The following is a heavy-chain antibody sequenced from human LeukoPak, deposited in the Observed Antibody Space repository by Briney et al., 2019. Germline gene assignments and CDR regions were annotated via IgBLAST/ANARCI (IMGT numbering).Heavy chain of an antibody. J-gene: IGHJ4*02. V-gene: IGHV1-2*02. CDR1: GYTFTIYY. CDR3: ARNPAYCTSTSCYNDY. CDR2: ISPNSGAT. Sequence: ASVKVSCKTSGYTFTIYYMHWVRQAPGQGLEWMGWISPNSGATTYAQRFQGRVTMTRDTSISTAYMELSRLRSDDTAVYYCARNPAYCTSTSCYNDYWGQGTLVTVSS. D-gene: IGHD2-2*02.